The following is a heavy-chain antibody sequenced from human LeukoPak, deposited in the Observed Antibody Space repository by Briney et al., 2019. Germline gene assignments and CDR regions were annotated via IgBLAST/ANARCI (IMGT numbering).Heavy chain of an antibody. CDR3: ARGLGPRTSGSFLQFDY. CDR2: INPNSGGT. V-gene: IGHV1-2*04. Sequence: GESLKISCKGSGYTFTGYYMHWVRQAPGQGLEWMGWINPNSGGTNYAQKFQGWVTMTRDTSISTAYMELSRLRSDDTAVYYCARGLGPRTSGSFLQFDYWGQGTLVTVSS. CDR1: GYTFTGYY. J-gene: IGHJ4*02. D-gene: IGHD1-26*01.